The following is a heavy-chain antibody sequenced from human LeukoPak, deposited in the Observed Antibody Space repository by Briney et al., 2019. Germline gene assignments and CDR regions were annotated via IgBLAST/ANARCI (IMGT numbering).Heavy chain of an antibody. Sequence: ASVKVSCKASGYTFTGYYMHWVRQAPGQGLEWMGWTNPNSGDTNYAHKFQGRVTVTRDTSISTAYMELKRLISDDTAVYYCARSSHHHENFEEDVWGQGTTVTVSS. V-gene: IGHV1-2*02. CDR2: TNPNSGDT. D-gene: IGHD3-9*01. CDR1: GYTFTGYY. J-gene: IGHJ6*02. CDR3: ARSSHHHENFEEDV.